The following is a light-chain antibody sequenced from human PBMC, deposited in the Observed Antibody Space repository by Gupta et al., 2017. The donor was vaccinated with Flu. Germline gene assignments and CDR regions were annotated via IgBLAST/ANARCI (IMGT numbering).Light chain of an antibody. Sequence: QSAPTQPASVSASPRPSITISSTATSSDVGRANYVSWYQQHPGKAPKLMIYDVSNRPSGVSRRFSGAKSGNTASLTISGLEAEDESDYYCSSYTSSDTFYVFGTGTKVTVL. CDR3: SSYTSSDTFYV. J-gene: IGLJ1*01. CDR2: DVS. V-gene: IGLV2-14*01. CDR1: SSDVGRANY.